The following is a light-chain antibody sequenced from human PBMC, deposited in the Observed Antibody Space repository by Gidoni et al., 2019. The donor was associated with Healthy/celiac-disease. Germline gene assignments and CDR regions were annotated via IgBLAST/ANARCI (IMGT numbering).Light chain of an antibody. CDR2: DAS. Sequence: IQITQSPSTLSASVGDRVTSTCRASQSISSWLAWYQPKPGKAPKLLIYDASSLESRVPSRFSGSGSETEFTLTSSSLQADDFATYYCQQYNSYWTFGQGTKVEIK. CDR1: QSISSW. J-gene: IGKJ1*01. V-gene: IGKV1-5*01. CDR3: QQYNSYWT.